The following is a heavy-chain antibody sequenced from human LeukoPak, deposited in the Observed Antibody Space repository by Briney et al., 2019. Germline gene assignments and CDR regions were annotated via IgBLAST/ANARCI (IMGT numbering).Heavy chain of an antibody. V-gene: IGHV3-21*01. D-gene: IGHD1-1*01. Sequence: GGSLRLSCAASGFTFSNTWMNWVRQGPGKGLEWVSSISTGSTYIYYADSVKGRFTVSRDNAKNSLYLQMNSLRAEDTAVYYCARDLAGTGLSVFDLWGQGTMVTVSS. J-gene: IGHJ3*01. CDR1: GFTFSNTW. CDR3: ARDLAGTGLSVFDL. CDR2: ISTGSTYI.